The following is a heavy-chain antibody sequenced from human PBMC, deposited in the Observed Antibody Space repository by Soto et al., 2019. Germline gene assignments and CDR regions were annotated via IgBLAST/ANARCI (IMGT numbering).Heavy chain of an antibody. CDR2: IDPYDSYT. CDR1: GYNFNNYW. V-gene: IGHV5-10-1*01. D-gene: IGHD2-2*01. Sequence: PGESLKISCKGSGYNFNNYWINWVRQMPGKGLEWMGRIDPYDSYTNCSPSFQGHVTISVDTSSSTAYLQWSSLKASDTAMYYCARHLPTDYWGQGTLVTVSS. J-gene: IGHJ4*02. CDR3: ARHLPTDY.